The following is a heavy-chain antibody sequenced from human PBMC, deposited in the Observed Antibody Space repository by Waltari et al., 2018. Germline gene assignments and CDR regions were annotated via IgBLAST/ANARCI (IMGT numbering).Heavy chain of an antibody. J-gene: IGHJ4*02. D-gene: IGHD3-3*01. CDR1: GYTFTGYY. CDR3: ARDIAYYDFWSGYNFDY. V-gene: IGHV1-2*06. Sequence: QVQLVQSGAEVKKPGASVKVSCKASGYTFTGYYMHWVRQAPGQGLEWMGRINPNSGGTNYAQKFQGRVTMTRDTSISTAYMELSRLRSDDTAVYYCARDIAYYDFWSGYNFDYWGQGTLVTVSS. CDR2: INPNSGGT.